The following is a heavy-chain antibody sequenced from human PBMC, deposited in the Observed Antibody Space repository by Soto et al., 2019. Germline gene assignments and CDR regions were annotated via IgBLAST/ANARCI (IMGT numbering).Heavy chain of an antibody. J-gene: IGHJ5*02. CDR2: IYYSGST. V-gene: IGHV4-30-4*01. D-gene: IGHD4-17*01. CDR3: ARAKLDYGDYVLLFDP. Sequence: QVQLQESGPGLVKPSQTLSLTCTVSGGSISSGDYYWSWIRQPPGKGLEWIGYIYYSGSTYYNPALKSRVTISVDTSKNQFSLKLSSVTAADTAVYYCARAKLDYGDYVLLFDPWGQGTLVTVSS. CDR1: GGSISSGDYY.